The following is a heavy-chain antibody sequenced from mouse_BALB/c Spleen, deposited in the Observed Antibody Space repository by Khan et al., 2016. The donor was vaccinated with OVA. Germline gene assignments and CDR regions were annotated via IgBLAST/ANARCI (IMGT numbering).Heavy chain of an antibody. CDR2: IDPANGDT. CDR1: GFNINDTC. Sequence: VRLQQSGAELVKPGASVKLSCTASGFNINDTCIHWVKQRPEQGLEWIGRIDPANGDTKYDPKFQAKVTITADTPSNIAYLQLSSLKSEDTAVYDCSSSDSFWPIAYWGQGTSVTVSS. V-gene: IGHV14-3*02. J-gene: IGHJ4*01. CDR3: SSSDSFWPIAY. D-gene: IGHD3-1*01.